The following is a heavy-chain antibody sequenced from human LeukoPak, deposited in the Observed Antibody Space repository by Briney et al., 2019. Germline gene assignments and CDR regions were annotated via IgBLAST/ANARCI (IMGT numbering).Heavy chain of an antibody. Sequence: SETLSLTCSVSGFSISSGYYWGWIRQLPGKGLEWIGRIYHSGSTYYDPSLESRVTISVDTSRNQFSLKLSSVTAADTAVYYCARAREPLIYTYYFEYWGQGTLVTVSS. J-gene: IGHJ4*02. D-gene: IGHD1-14*01. CDR3: ARAREPLIYTYYFEY. CDR1: GFSISSGYY. CDR2: IYHSGST. V-gene: IGHV4-38-2*02.